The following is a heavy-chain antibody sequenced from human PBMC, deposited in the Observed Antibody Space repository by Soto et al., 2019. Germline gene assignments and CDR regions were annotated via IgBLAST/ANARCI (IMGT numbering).Heavy chain of an antibody. J-gene: IGHJ4*02. Sequence: SETLSLTCTVSGGSISSGGYYWSWIRQHPGKGLEWIGYIYYSGSTYYNPSLKSRVTISVDTSKNQFSLKLSSVTAADTAVYYCARGLYYDILTGYTEFDYWGRGTLVTVSS. CDR3: ARGLYYDILTGYTEFDY. V-gene: IGHV4-31*03. D-gene: IGHD3-9*01. CDR2: IYYSGST. CDR1: GGSISSGGYY.